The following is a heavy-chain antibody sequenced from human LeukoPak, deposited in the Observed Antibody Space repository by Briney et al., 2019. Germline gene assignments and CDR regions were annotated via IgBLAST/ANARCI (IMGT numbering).Heavy chain of an antibody. J-gene: IGHJ4*02. D-gene: IGHD3-22*01. Sequence: GESLQISWKGSGYRFTSYWIGWVRQMPGKGLEGMGIIYPGDSDTRYSPSFQGQVTISADKSISTAYLQWSSLKASDTAMYCCASPGDSSGYYWGAFDYWGQGTLVTVSS. V-gene: IGHV5-51*01. CDR1: GYRFTSYW. CDR3: ASPGDSSGYYWGAFDY. CDR2: IYPGDSDT.